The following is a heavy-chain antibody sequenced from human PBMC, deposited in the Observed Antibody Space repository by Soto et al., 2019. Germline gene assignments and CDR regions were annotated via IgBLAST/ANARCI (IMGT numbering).Heavy chain of an antibody. CDR3: VHTLFDWFGDILTS. J-gene: IGHJ4*02. CDR2: IYWDDDQ. CDR1: GFSLMTRGVG. V-gene: IGHV2-5*02. D-gene: IGHD3-10*01. Sequence: ITLKESCPALVQPTQTLTLTCSFSGFSLMTRGVGVAWIRQPPGKDLEWLSVIYWDDDQRYSPSLKTRLTITKDTSKNDVVLTMTNMDPADTATYYCVHTLFDWFGDILTSGGQGTRVTVSS.